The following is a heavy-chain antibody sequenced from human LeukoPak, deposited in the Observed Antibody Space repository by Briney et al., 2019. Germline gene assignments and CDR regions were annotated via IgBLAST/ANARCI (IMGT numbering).Heavy chain of an antibody. J-gene: IGHJ4*02. Sequence: PGGSLRLSCAASGFTFSSYGMSWVRQAPGKGLEWVSAISGSGGSTYYADSVKGRFTISRDNSKNTLYLQMNSLRAEDTAVYYCARKYDSSGYIFDYWGQGTLVTVSS. CDR2: ISGSGGST. V-gene: IGHV3-23*01. CDR3: ARKYDSSGYIFDY. D-gene: IGHD3-22*01. CDR1: GFTFSSYG.